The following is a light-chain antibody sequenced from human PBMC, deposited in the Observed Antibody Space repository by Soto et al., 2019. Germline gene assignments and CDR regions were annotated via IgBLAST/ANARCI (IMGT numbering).Light chain of an antibody. Sequence: IQVSQSPSTLSAPKGDRVTITCRASQSISSWLAWYQQKPGKAPKLLIYKAASLESGVPSRFSGSGSGTEFTLTISSLQPDDFATYYCQQYNYYSRTFGQGIMV. V-gene: IGKV1-5*03. CDR3: QQYNYYSRT. J-gene: IGKJ1*01. CDR2: KAA. CDR1: QSISSW.